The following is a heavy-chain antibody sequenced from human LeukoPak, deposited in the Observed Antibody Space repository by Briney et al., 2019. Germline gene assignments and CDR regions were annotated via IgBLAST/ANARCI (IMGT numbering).Heavy chain of an antibody. Sequence: SEALSLTCTVSGGSISSYYWSWIRQPPGKGLEWIGYIYYSGTTNYNPYLKSRVTISVDTSKNQFSLKLRSVTAADTAVYYCARISSSNWYNERGAFDVWGQGTMVTVSS. D-gene: IGHD6-13*01. CDR2: IYYSGTT. J-gene: IGHJ3*01. CDR3: ARISSSNWYNERGAFDV. CDR1: GGSISSYY. V-gene: IGHV4-59*01.